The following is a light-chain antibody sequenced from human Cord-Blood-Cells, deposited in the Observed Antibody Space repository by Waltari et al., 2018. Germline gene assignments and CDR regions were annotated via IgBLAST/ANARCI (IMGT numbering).Light chain of an antibody. V-gene: IGLV2-23*02. CDR2: EVS. J-gene: IGLJ1*01. Sequence: QSALTQPASVSGSPGQSITISCTGTSSDVGSYNLVSVYQQHPGKAPKLMIYEVSKRPSGCSNRFAGSKSGNTASLTISGLQAEDEADYYCCSYAGSSTYVFGTGTKVTVL. CDR1: SSDVGSYNL. CDR3: CSYAGSSTYV.